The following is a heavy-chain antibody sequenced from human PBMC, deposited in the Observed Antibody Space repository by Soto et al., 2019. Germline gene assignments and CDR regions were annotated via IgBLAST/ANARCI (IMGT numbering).Heavy chain of an antibody. Sequence: SETLSLTCTVSGASISSYYWSWIRQPPGKGLEWIGYIYYSGSTNYNPSLKSRVTISVDTSKNQFSLKLSSVTAADTAVYYCARESGGYDPLDYWGQGTLVTVSS. J-gene: IGHJ4*02. D-gene: IGHD1-26*01. CDR3: ARESGGYDPLDY. CDR1: GASISSYY. V-gene: IGHV4-59*01. CDR2: IYYSGST.